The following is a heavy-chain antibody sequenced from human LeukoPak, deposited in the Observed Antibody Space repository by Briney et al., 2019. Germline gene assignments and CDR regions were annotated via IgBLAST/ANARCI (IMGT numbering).Heavy chain of an antibody. D-gene: IGHD2-15*01. CDR1: GFTFSSYG. Sequence: PGGSLRLSCAASGFTFSSYGMHWVRQAPGKGLEWVAVISYDGSNKYYADSVKGRFTISRDNSKNTLYLQMNSLRAEDTAVYYCARDPVNCSGGSCYSDGFYFDYWGQGTLVTVSS. J-gene: IGHJ4*02. CDR3: ARDPVNCSGGSCYSDGFYFDY. CDR2: ISYDGSNK. V-gene: IGHV3-30*03.